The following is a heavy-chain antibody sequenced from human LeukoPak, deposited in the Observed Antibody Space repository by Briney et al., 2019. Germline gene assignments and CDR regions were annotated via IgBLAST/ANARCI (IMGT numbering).Heavy chain of an antibody. CDR2: IYYSGST. D-gene: IGHD3-10*01. Sequence: PSETLSLTCTVSGGSISSSSYYWGWVRQPPGKGLEWVGSIYYSGSTYSNPSLKSRATISVDTSKNQFSLKLGSVTAADTAVYFCVRFVYGSGGGSWFDPWGQGTLVTVSS. CDR1: GGSISSSSYY. CDR3: VRFVYGSGGGSWFDP. J-gene: IGHJ5*02. V-gene: IGHV4-39*07.